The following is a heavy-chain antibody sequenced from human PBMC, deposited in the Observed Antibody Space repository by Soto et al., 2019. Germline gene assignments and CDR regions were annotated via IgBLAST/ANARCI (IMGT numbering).Heavy chain of an antibody. J-gene: IGHJ4*02. CDR1: GGTCGSYG. D-gene: IGHD3-10*01. CDR2: ISYDGSNK. CDR3: AKELWFGESPSPFDY. Sequence: GGSLRLSCTAAGGTCGSYGRHWVRQAPGKGLEWVAVISYDGSNKYYADSVKGRFTISRDNSKNTLYLQMNSLRAEDTAVYYYAKELWFGESPSPFDYWGQGTLVTVSS. V-gene: IGHV3-30*18.